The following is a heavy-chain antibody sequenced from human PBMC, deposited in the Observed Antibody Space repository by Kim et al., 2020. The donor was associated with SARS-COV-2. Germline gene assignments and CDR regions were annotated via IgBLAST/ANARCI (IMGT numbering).Heavy chain of an antibody. J-gene: IGHJ6*02. D-gene: IGHD6-19*01. CDR1: GFTFSSYW. CDR2: INSDGIST. V-gene: IGHV3-74*01. CDR3: ARTQTGYSSGWYRGYYYYGMDV. Sequence: GGSLRLSCAASGFTFSSYWMHWVRQAPGKGLVWVSRINSDGISTSYADSVKGRFTISRDNAKNTLYLQMNSLRAEDTAVYYCARTQTGYSSGWYRGYYYYGMDVWGQGTTVTVSS.